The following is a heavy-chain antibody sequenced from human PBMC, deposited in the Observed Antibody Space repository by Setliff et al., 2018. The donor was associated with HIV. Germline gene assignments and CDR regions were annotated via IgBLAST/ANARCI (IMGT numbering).Heavy chain of an antibody. CDR1: GFRFRSYW. CDR3: ARARRYNTYYFDH. V-gene: IGHV3-7*01. D-gene: IGHD3-3*01. Sequence: GGSLRLSCAASGFRFRSYWMSWVRQAPGKGLESVANVKQDGTETLYVDSVKGRFTISRDNAKNSLYLQMNSLRAEDTAVYYCARARRYNTYYFDHWGQGTLVTVSS. J-gene: IGHJ4*02. CDR2: VKQDGTET.